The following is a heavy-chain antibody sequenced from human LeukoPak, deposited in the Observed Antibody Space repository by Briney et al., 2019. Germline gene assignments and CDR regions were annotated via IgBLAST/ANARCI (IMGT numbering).Heavy chain of an antibody. CDR2: IDPEDGET. CDR1: GHTLTDLS. Sequence: GASVKVSCKVSGHTLTDLSTHRVRQAPGGGLEWMGGIDPEDGETIYAQKFQGRVTMTEDTSTDTAYMELSSLRSEDTAVYYCATGGIYSLLDYWGQGTLVTVSS. V-gene: IGHV1-24*01. D-gene: IGHD1-26*01. J-gene: IGHJ4*02. CDR3: ATGGIYSLLDY.